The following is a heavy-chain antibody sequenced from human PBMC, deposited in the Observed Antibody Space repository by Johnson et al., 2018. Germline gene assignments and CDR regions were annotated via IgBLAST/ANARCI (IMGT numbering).Heavy chain of an antibody. Sequence: VQLVQSGGGLVQPGGSLRLSCAASGFTFGDYAMSWFRQAPGKGLEWVGFIRSKAYGGTTEYAASVKGRFTISRDDSKSIAYLKMNSLKTEDTAVHYCTKNQDILVEVAARRDYYYYMDVWGKGTTVTVSS. J-gene: IGHJ6*03. CDR1: GFTFGDYA. CDR3: TKNQDILVEVAARRDYYYYMDV. CDR2: IRSKAYGGTT. V-gene: IGHV3-49*03. D-gene: IGHD2-15*01.